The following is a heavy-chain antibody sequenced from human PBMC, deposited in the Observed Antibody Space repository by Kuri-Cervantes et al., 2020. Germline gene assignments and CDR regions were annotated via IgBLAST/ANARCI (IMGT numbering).Heavy chain of an antibody. CDR1: GGTFSSYA. CDR2: IIPIFGTA. D-gene: IGHD4-23*01. CDR3: ARSAVVTPSYYYYGMDV. J-gene: IGHJ6*02. V-gene: IGHV1-69*13. Sequence: SVKVSCKASGGTFSSYAISWVRQAPGQGLEWMGGIIPIFGTANYAQKFQGRVTITADESTSTAYMELSSLRSEDTAVYYCARSAVVTPSYYYYGMDVWGQGTTVTVSS.